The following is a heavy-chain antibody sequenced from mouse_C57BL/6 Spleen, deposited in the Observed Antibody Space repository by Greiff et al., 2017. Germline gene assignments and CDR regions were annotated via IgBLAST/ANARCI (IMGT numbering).Heavy chain of an antibody. D-gene: IGHD1-1*01. J-gene: IGHJ1*03. CDR2: IRSKSSNYAT. CDR3: VSDYGSSFLWYFDV. CDR1: GFTFNPYA. Sequence: EVKLMESGGGLVQPKGSLKLSCAASGFTFNPYAMHWVRQAPGKGLEWVARIRSKSSNYATYYADSVKDRFTISRDDSQSMLYLQMNNLKTEDTAMYYCVSDYGSSFLWYFDVWGTGTTVTVSS. V-gene: IGHV10-3*01.